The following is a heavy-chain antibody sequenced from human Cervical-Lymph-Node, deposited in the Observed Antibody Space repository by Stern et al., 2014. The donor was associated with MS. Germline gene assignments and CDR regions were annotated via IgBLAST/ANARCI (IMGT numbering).Heavy chain of an antibody. D-gene: IGHD3-22*01. J-gene: IGHJ4*02. CDR2: IFPVDSDT. Sequence: EVQLEESGAEVQKPGGSLKISCKASGYTFISYWIAWVRQMPVKGLEWMAIIFPVDSDTKDSPSFEGQVTVSVDRSINAAYLQWSSLKASDTAMYYCARLAYDSNGYYYFDFWGQGTLVTVSS. CDR3: ARLAYDSNGYYYFDF. V-gene: IGHV5-51*01. CDR1: GYTFISYW.